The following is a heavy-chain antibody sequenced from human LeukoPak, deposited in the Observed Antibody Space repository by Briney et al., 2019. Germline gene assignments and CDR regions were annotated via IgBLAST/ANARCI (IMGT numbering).Heavy chain of an antibody. V-gene: IGHV1-69*04. D-gene: IGHD6-13*01. CDR2: IIPILGIA. CDR1: GGTFSSYA. J-gene: IGHJ6*02. Sequence: GASVKVSCKASGGTFSSYAISWVRQAPGQGLEWMGRIIPILGIANYAQKFQGRVTITADKSTSTAYVELSSLRSEDTAVYYCARGPPGIAAAGNYYYGMDVWGQGTTVTVSS. CDR3: ARGPPGIAAAGNYYYGMDV.